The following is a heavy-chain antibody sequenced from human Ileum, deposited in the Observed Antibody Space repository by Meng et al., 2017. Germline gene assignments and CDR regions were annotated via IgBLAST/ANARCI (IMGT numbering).Heavy chain of an antibody. V-gene: IGHV4-4*02. Sequence: QVVLQGSGPVRGKPSGTRSLTGAVSGGSISSGTWLSWVRQPPGKGLQWIGEFHPGSGATYNPSLKARVTISVDTSMQQFSLQLTSVTAADTAVYYCAKNGAYCLESWGQGTLVTVSS. D-gene: IGHD2-21*01. CDR3: AKNGAYCLES. CDR2: FHPGSGA. CDR1: GGSISSGTW. J-gene: IGHJ4*02.